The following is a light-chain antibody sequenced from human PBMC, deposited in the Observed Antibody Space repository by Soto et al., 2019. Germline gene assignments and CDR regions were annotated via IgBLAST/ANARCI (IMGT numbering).Light chain of an antibody. CDR3: AAWDDSLSALV. Sequence: QSVLTQPPSASGTPGQRVTISCSGSSSNIESNYVYWYQQLPGSAPKLLIYRNDQRPSGVPDRFSGSKSGTSASLAISGLRSEDEADYYCAAWDDSLSALVFGGGTKVTVL. CDR2: RND. CDR1: SSNIESNY. J-gene: IGLJ3*02. V-gene: IGLV1-47*01.